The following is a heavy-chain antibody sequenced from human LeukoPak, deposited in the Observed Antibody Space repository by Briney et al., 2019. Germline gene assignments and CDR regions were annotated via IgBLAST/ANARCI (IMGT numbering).Heavy chain of an antibody. V-gene: IGHV3-33*01. CDR2: IWYDGSNK. Sequence: GGSLRLSCAASGFTFSSYGMHWVRQAPGKGLEWVAVIWYDGSNKYYADSVKGRFTISRDNSKNTLYLQMNSLRAEDTAVYYCARDPSYGYYFDDWGQGTLVTVS. D-gene: IGHD3-16*01. CDR1: GFTFSSYG. CDR3: ARDPSYGYYFDD. J-gene: IGHJ4*02.